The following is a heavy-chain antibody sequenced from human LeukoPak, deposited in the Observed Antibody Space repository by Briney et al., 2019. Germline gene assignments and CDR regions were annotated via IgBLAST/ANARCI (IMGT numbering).Heavy chain of an antibody. J-gene: IGHJ4*02. V-gene: IGHV3-7*01. D-gene: IGHD5-18*01. CDR3: ARTLYSYGYRAIDYFGY. Sequence: GGSLRLSCAASGFTFSSYWMSWVRQAPGKGLEWVANIKQDGSEKYYVDSVKGRFTISRDNAKNSLYLQMNSLRAEDTAVYYCARTLYSYGYRAIDYFGYWGQGTLVTVSS. CDR2: IKQDGSEK. CDR1: GFTFSSYW.